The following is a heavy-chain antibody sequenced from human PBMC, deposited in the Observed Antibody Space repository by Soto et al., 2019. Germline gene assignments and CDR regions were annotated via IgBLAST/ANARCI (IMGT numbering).Heavy chain of an antibody. CDR2: IYYSGST. V-gene: IGHV4-59*01. D-gene: IGHD5-12*01. Sequence: PSETLSLTCTVSGGSISSYYWSWIRQPPGKGLEWIGYIYYSGSTNYNPSLKSRVTISVDTSKNQFSLKLSSVTAADTAVYYCARGLTYSGYDGTMDYWGQGTLVTAPQ. CDR3: ARGLTYSGYDGTMDY. CDR1: GGSISSYY. J-gene: IGHJ4*02.